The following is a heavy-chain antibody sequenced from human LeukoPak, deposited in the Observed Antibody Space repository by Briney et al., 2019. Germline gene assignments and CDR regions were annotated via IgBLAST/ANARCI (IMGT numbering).Heavy chain of an antibody. CDR1: GGSISSGTYY. CDR3: ARVQENNWFDP. CDR2: IYHSGST. V-gene: IGHV4-61*10. J-gene: IGHJ5*02. Sequence: SETLSLTCTFSGGSISSGTYYWSWIRQPAGKGLEWIGEIYHSGSTNYNPSLKSRVTISVDKSKNQFSLKLSSVTAADTAVYYCARVQENNWFDPWGQGPLVTVSS.